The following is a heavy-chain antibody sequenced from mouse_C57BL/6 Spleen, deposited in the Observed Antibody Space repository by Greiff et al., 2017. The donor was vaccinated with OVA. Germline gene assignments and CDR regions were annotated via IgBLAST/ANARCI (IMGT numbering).Heavy chain of an antibody. CDR3: TRGLLGYAMDY. CDR2: IRLKSDNYAT. V-gene: IGHV6-3*01. Sequence: EVQGVESGGGLVQPGGSMKLSCVASGFTFSNYWMNWVRQSPEKGLEWVAQIRLKSDNYATHYAESVKGRFTISRDDSKSSVYLQINNLSAEDTGIYYCTRGLLGYAMDYWGQGTSVTVSS. CDR1: GFTFSNYW. D-gene: IGHD2-10*01. J-gene: IGHJ4*01.